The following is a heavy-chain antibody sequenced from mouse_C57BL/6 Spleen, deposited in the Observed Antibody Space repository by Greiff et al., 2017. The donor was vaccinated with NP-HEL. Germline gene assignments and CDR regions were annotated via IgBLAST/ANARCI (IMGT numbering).Heavy chain of an antibody. CDR2: INPNNGGP. CDR3: ARGDYYGSSPWFAY. J-gene: IGHJ3*01. V-gene: IGHV1-18*01. Sequence: EVQLQQSGPELVKPGASVKIPCKASGYTFTDYNMDWVKQSHGKSLEWIGDINPNNGGPIYNQKFKGKATLTVDKSSSTAYMELRSLTSEDTAVYYCARGDYYGSSPWFAYWGQGTLVTVSA. CDR1: GYTFTDYN. D-gene: IGHD1-1*01.